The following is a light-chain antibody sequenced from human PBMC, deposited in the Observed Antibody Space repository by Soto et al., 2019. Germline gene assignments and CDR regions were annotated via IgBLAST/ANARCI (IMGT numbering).Light chain of an antibody. Sequence: DIQMTQSPSSLSASVGDRVTITCQASQDISNYLNWYQQKPGKAPKLLIYDASNLQTGVPSRFSGSGSGTDVTFTISTLQPEDIATYYCQQYGKLLPYTFGQGTKLEIK. CDR1: QDISNY. CDR3: QQYGKLLPYT. CDR2: DAS. J-gene: IGKJ2*01. V-gene: IGKV1-33*01.